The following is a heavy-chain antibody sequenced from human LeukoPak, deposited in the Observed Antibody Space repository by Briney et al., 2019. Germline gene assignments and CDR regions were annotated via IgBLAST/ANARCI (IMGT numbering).Heavy chain of an antibody. D-gene: IGHD3-10*01. CDR1: GFTFSSYW. J-gene: IGHJ4*02. CDR3: ARGFGSGSSLPFDY. V-gene: IGHV3-74*01. CDR2: INSDGSST. Sequence: PGGSLRLSCAASGFTFSSYWIHWVRQAPGKGLVWVSRINSDGSSTSYADSVKGRFTISRDNAKNTLSLQMSSLRAEDTAVYYCARGFGSGSSLPFDYWGQGTLVTVSS.